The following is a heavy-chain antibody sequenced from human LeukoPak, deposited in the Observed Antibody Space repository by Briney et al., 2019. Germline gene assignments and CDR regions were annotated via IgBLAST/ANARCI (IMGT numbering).Heavy chain of an antibody. D-gene: IGHD4-17*01. J-gene: IGHJ4*02. Sequence: GASVKVSCKASGYTFTGYYMHWVRQAPGQGLEWMGWINPNSGGTNYAQKFQGRVTMTRDTSISTAYMELRSLRSDDTAVYYCARGTTVTSRYFDYWGQGTLVTVSS. CDR3: ARGTTVTSRYFDY. V-gene: IGHV1-2*02. CDR2: INPNSGGT. CDR1: GYTFTGYY.